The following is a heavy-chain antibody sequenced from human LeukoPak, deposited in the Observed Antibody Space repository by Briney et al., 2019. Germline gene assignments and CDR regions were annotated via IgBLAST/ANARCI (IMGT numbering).Heavy chain of an antibody. J-gene: IGHJ4*02. Sequence: GGSLRLSCAASGFTFSSYGVHWVRQAPGKGLEWVAVISYDGSNKYYADSVKGRFTISRDNSKNTLYLQMNSLRAEDTAVYYCAKGPIVSFDYWGQGTLLTVSS. CDR2: ISYDGSNK. D-gene: IGHD1-26*01. V-gene: IGHV3-30*18. CDR1: GFTFSSYG. CDR3: AKGPIVSFDY.